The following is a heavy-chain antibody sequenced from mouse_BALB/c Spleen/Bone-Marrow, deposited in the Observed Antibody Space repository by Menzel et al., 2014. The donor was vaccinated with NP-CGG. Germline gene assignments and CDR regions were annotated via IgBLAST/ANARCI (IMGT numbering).Heavy chain of an antibody. J-gene: IGHJ2*01. CDR3: ARGGISVDH. Sequence: VHLVESGAELVRPGSSVKISCKASGYAFSVYWMNWVKQRPGQGLEWIGQIYPGDGDTNYNGKFKGRATLTADKSSNTAYMQLSSLTSEDSAVYFCARGGISVDHWGQGTTLTVSS. CDR1: GYAFSVYW. V-gene: IGHV1-80*01. CDR2: IYPGDGDT.